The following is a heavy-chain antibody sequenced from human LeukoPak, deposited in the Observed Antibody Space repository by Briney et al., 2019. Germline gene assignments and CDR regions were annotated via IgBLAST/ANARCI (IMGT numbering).Heavy chain of an antibody. CDR2: INHSGST. V-gene: IGHV4-34*01. J-gene: IGHJ4*02. CDR3: ARHTYYYGSGSHYFDY. CDR1: GGSFSGYY. D-gene: IGHD3-10*01. Sequence: SETLSLTCAVYGGSFSGYYWSWIRQPPGKGLEWIGEINHSGSTNYNPSLKSRVTRSVDTSKNQFSLKLSSVTAADTAVYYCARHTYYYGSGSHYFDYWGQGTLVTVSS.